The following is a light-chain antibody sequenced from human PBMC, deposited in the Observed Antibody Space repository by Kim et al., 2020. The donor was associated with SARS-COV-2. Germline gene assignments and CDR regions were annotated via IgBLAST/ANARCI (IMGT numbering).Light chain of an antibody. CDR3: AAWDDILGGVV. CDR2: SNN. CDR1: SSNIGSNY. J-gene: IGLJ2*01. V-gene: IGLV1-47*02. Sequence: QSVLTQPPSASGTPGQRVTISCSGSSSNIGSNYVYWYQQLPGTAPHLLICSNNQRPSGVPDRFSGSKSGTSASLAISGLRSEDEADYYCAAWDDILGGVVFGGGTQLTVL.